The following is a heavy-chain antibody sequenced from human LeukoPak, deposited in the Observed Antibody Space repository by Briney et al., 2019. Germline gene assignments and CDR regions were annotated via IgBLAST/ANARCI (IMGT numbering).Heavy chain of an antibody. CDR3: AGGSSSSWYFY. V-gene: IGHV3-23*01. CDR2: ISGSGGST. Sequence: PGGSLRLSCAASGFTFSSYAMSWVRQAPGKGLEWVSAISGSGGSTYYADSVKGRFTISRDSSKNTLYLQMNSLRVEDTAVYYCAGGSSSSWYFYWGQGTLVTVSS. CDR1: GFTFSSYA. D-gene: IGHD6-13*01. J-gene: IGHJ4*02.